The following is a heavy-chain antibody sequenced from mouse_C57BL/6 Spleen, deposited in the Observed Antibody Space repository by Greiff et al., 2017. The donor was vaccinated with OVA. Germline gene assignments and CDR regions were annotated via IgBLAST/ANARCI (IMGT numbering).Heavy chain of an antibody. D-gene: IGHD2-2*01. CDR3: TREGYDGYFDY. J-gene: IGHJ2*01. Sequence: EVKLMESGAGLVKPGGSLKLSCAASGFTFSSYAMSWVRQTPEKRLEWVAYISSGGDYIYYADTVKGRFTISRDNARNTLYLQMSSLKSEDTAMYYCTREGYDGYFDYWGQGTTLTVSS. V-gene: IGHV5-9-1*02. CDR2: ISSGGDYI. CDR1: GFTFSSYA.